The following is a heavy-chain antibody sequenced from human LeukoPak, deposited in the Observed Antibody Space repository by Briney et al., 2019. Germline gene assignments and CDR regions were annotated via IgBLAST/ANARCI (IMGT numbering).Heavy chain of an antibody. CDR3: AILSGVWDTGDKKWFDP. Sequence: GGSLRLSCTVSGFTVGSNSMSWVRQAPGKGLEWVASISNDSRYIYYSDSVKGRFTISRDNAENTVYLQTNSLRVEDTAMYYCAILSGVWDTGDKKWFDPWGQGTLVTVSS. D-gene: IGHD2-8*02. CDR2: ISNDSRYI. V-gene: IGHV3-21*01. J-gene: IGHJ5*02. CDR1: GFTVGSNS.